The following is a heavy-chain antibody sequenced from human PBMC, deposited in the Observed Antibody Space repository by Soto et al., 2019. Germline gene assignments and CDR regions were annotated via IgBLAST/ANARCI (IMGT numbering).Heavy chain of an antibody. V-gene: IGHV3-30-3*01. CDR2: ISYDGSNK. CDR3: ARYLNYYDSSGYS. J-gene: IGHJ4*02. CDR1: GFTFSSYA. D-gene: IGHD3-22*01. Sequence: GGSLRLSCAASGFTFSSYAMHWVRQAPGKGLEWVAVISYDGSNKYYADSVKGRFTISRDNSKNTLYLQMNSLRAEDTAVYYCARYLNYYDSSGYSWGQGTLVTVSS.